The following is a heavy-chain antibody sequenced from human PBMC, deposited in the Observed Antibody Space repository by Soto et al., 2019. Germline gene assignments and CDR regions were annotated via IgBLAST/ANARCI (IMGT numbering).Heavy chain of an antibody. D-gene: IGHD6-19*01. Sequence: EVQLVESGGGLVQPGRSLRLSCAASGFTFDDYAMHWVRQAPGKGLEWVSGISWNSGSIGYADSVKGRFTISRDNAKNSLYLQMNSLRAEDTALYYCAKDGGSGWYRFDYWGQGTLVTVSS. CDR1: GFTFDDYA. CDR3: AKDGGSGWYRFDY. J-gene: IGHJ4*02. V-gene: IGHV3-9*01. CDR2: ISWNSGSI.